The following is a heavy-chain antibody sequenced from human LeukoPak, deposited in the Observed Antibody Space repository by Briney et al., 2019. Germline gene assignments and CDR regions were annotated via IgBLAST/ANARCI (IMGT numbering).Heavy chain of an antibody. J-gene: IGHJ4*02. D-gene: IGHD2-2*01. Sequence: GGSLRLSCAASGFTFSDYYMSWIRQAPGKGLEWVSYISSSSSYTNYADSVKGRFTISRDNAKNTLYLQMNSLKAEDTAVYYCVPSAMPELDYWGQGTLVTVSS. V-gene: IGHV3-11*06. CDR3: VPSAMPELDY. CDR2: ISSSSSYT. CDR1: GFTFSDYY.